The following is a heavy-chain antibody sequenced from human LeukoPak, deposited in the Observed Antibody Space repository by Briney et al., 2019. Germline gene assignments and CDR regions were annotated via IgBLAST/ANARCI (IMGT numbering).Heavy chain of an antibody. CDR2: IYYSGST. Sequence: SETLSLTCTVSGGSISSSSYYWGWIRQPPGKGLEWIGYIYYSGSTNYNPSLKSRVTISVDTSKNQFSLKLSSVTAADTAVYYCARDLGDYGDRWGQGTLVTVSS. CDR3: ARDLGDYGDR. CDR1: GGSISSSSYY. D-gene: IGHD4-17*01. J-gene: IGHJ4*02. V-gene: IGHV4-61*01.